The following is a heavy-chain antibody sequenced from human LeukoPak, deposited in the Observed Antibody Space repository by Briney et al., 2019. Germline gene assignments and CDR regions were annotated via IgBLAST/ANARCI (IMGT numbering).Heavy chain of an antibody. V-gene: IGHV4-59*12. J-gene: IGHJ4*02. CDR2: IYYSGST. CDR1: GGSISSYY. Sequence: SETLSLTCTVSGGSISSYYWSWIRQPPGKGLEWIGYIYYSGSTNYNPSLKSRVTISVDTSKNQFSLKLSSVTAADTAVYYCARGPRDTAMAYFDYWGQGTLVTVSS. D-gene: IGHD5-18*01. CDR3: ARGPRDTAMAYFDY.